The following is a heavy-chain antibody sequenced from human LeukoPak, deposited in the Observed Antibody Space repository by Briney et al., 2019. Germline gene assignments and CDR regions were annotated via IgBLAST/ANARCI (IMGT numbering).Heavy chain of an antibody. CDR1: GYTFTGYY. CDR3: ARCATVGATLYYFDY. D-gene: IGHD1-26*01. J-gene: IGHJ4*02. Sequence: ASVKVSCKASGYTFTGYYMHWVRQAPGQGLEWMGWINPNSGGTNYAQKFQGRVTMTRDTSISTAYMELSSLRSEDTAVYYCARCATVGATLYYFDYWGQGTLVTVSS. V-gene: IGHV1-2*02. CDR2: INPNSGGT.